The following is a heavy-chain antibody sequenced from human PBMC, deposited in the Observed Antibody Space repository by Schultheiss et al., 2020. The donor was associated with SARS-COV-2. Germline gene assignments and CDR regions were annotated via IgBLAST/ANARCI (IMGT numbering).Heavy chain of an antibody. Sequence: SETLSLTCAVSGGSISSSNWWSWVRQPPGKGLEWIGYIYYSGSTNYNPSLKSRVTISVDKSKNQFSLKLSSVTAADTAVYYCARVPRFYYMDVWGKGTTVTVSS. CDR2: IYYSGST. CDR1: GGSISSSNW. V-gene: IGHV4-4*02. J-gene: IGHJ6*03. CDR3: ARVPRFYYMDV. D-gene: IGHD3-3*01.